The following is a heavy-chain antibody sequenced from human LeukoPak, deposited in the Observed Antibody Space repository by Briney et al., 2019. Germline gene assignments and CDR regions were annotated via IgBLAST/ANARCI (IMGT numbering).Heavy chain of an antibody. CDR2: ISGSGGST. J-gene: IGHJ4*02. V-gene: IGHV3-23*01. CDR3: ARAIVVIPAAIRY. D-gene: IGHD2-2*01. Sequence: GGSLRLSCAASGITFSSHGMSWVRQAPGKGLEWVSSISGSGGSTYYADSVKGRFTISRDNSKNTLYLQMNSLRAEDTAVYYCARAIVVIPAAIRYWGQGTLVTVSS. CDR1: GITFSSHG.